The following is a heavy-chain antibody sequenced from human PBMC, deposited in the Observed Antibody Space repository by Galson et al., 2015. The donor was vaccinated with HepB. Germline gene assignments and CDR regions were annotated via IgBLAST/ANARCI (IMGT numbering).Heavy chain of an antibody. V-gene: IGHV3-23*01. J-gene: IGHJ4*02. CDR2: ISGSGGST. CDR3: AKESVVGLVVVTAQIDY. CDR1: GFTFSSYA. D-gene: IGHD2-21*02. Sequence: SLRLSCAASGFTFSSYAMSWVRQAPGKGLEWVSAISGSGGSTYYADSVKGRFTISRDNSKNTLYLQMNSLRAEDTAVYYCAKESVVGLVVVTAQIDYWGQGTLVTVSS.